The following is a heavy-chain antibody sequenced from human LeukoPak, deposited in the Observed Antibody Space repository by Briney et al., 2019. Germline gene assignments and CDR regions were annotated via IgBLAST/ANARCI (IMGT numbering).Heavy chain of an antibody. D-gene: IGHD5-18*01. V-gene: IGHV3-7*05. CDR2: TKQDGSEK. Sequence: GGSLRLSCAASGFTFSSYWMSWVRQAPGKGLEWVANTKQDGSEKNYVDSVKGRFTISRDNAKNSLYLQMHSLRAEDTAVYYCARVGRGYSYGGFDYWGQGTLVTASS. CDR1: GFTFSSYW. CDR3: ARVGRGYSYGGFDY. J-gene: IGHJ4*02.